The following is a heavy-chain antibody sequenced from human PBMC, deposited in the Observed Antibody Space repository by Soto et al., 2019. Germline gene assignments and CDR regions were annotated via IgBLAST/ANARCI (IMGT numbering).Heavy chain of an antibody. Sequence: PLATLSLSCTVSGGSVSSGSYYWSWIRQPPGKGLEWIGYIYYSGSTNHNPSLKSRVTISVDTSKNQFSLKLSSVTAADTAVYYCALSPWSGEHGGYSCGRDVWGKGTTVTVSS. J-gene: IGHJ6*04. CDR2: IYYSGST. CDR3: ALSPWSGEHGGYSCGRDV. D-gene: IGHD3-3*01. CDR1: GGSVSSGSYY. V-gene: IGHV4-61*01.